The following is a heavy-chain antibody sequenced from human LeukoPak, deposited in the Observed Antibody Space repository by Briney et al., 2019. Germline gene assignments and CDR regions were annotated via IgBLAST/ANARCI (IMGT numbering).Heavy chain of an antibody. D-gene: IGHD5-18*01. CDR1: GFTFSSYA. CDR3: AKDGDTAMTPYYYYYGMGV. V-gene: IGHV3-23*01. Sequence: GGSLRLSCAASGFTFSSYAMSWVRQAPGKGLGWVSAISGSGGSTYYADSVKGRFTISRDNSKNTLYLQMNSLRAEDTAVYYCAKDGDTAMTPYYYYYGMGVWGQGTTVTVSS. J-gene: IGHJ6*02. CDR2: ISGSGGST.